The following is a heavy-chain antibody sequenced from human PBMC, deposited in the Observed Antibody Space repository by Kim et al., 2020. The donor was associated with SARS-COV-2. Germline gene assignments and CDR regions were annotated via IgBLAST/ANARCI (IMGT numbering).Heavy chain of an antibody. CDR1: GFTFSSYS. J-gene: IGHJ4*02. CDR3: ARDLRYDSTFIGY. D-gene: IGHD3-22*01. V-gene: IGHV3-48*04. CDR2: ISSSSSTI. Sequence: GGSLRLSCAASGFTFSSYSMNWVRQAPGKGLEWVSYISSSSSTIYYADSVKGRFTISRDNAKNSLYLQMNSLRAEDTAVYYCARDLRYDSTFIGYWGQGTLVTVSS.